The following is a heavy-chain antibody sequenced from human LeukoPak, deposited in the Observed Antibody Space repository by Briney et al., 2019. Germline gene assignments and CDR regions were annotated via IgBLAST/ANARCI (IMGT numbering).Heavy chain of an antibody. CDR2: ISSSGSTI. J-gene: IGHJ3*02. CDR3: ARGRMVVVVRGNAFDI. V-gene: IGHV3-48*03. D-gene: IGHD3-22*01. Sequence: GGSLRLSCAASGFTFSSYEMNWVRQAPGKGLEWVSYISSSGSTIYYADSVKGRFTISRDNAKDSLYLQMNSLRAEDTAVYYCARGRMVVVVRGNAFDIWGQGAMVTVSS. CDR1: GFTFSSYE.